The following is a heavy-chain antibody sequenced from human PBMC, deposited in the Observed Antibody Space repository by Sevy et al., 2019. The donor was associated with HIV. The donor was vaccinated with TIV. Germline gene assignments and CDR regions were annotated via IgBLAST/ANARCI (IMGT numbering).Heavy chain of an antibody. CDR2: IRYDGGIQ. Sequence: GGSLRLSCAASGFSFSDYGMHWVRQAPGKGLEWVAFIRYDGGIQYYADSVKGRFTISRDNSKNTLYLQMNRLRSEDTAEYYCAKDSVHSSFQFWNGYECVHWGQGTLVTVSS. CDR3: AKDSVHSSFQFWNGYECVH. D-gene: IGHD3-3*01. CDR1: GFSFSDYG. J-gene: IGHJ4*01. V-gene: IGHV3-30*02.